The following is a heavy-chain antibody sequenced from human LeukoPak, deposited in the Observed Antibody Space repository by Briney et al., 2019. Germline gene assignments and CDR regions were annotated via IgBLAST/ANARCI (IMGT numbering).Heavy chain of an antibody. D-gene: IGHD3-22*01. Sequence: GGSLRLSCAASGFTFSSYAMSWVRQAPGKGLEWVSAISGSGGSTYYADSVKGRFTISRDNSKNTLYLQMNSLRAEDTAVYYCAKDPISPHYYDSSGYFDYWGQGTLVTVPS. CDR2: ISGSGGST. J-gene: IGHJ4*02. CDR1: GFTFSSYA. CDR3: AKDPISPHYYDSSGYFDY. V-gene: IGHV3-23*01.